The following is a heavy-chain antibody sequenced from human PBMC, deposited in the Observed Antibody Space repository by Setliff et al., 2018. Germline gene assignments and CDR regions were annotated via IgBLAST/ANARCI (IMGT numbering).Heavy chain of an antibody. CDR2: IYHSGSA. Sequence: TSETLSLTCTVSGDSISSGDYFWSWIRQPPGKGLEWIAYIYHSGSAYYNPSLKSRVTMSVDTSKNQFSLHLTSVTAADTAVYYCASRCGGDYWGQGTLVTVSS. J-gene: IGHJ4*02. CDR1: GDSISSGDYF. V-gene: IGHV4-30-4*08. CDR3: ASRCGGDY.